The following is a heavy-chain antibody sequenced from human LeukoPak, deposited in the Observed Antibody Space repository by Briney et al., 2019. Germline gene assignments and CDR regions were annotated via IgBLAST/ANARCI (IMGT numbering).Heavy chain of an antibody. D-gene: IGHD3-9*01. V-gene: IGHV3-23*01. CDR3: AKPPSDNLLTGSLYYFDY. CDR1: GFTFSSCA. J-gene: IGHJ4*02. Sequence: HPGGSLRLSCAASGFTFSSCAMSWVRQAPGKGLEWVSGISGSGDSTDYADSVKGRVTISRDNSKNTLYLQINSLRAEDTAVYYCAKPPSDNLLTGSLYYFDYWGQGTLVTVSS. CDR2: ISGSGDST.